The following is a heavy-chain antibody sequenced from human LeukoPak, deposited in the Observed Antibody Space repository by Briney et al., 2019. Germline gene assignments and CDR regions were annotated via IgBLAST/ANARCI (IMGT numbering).Heavy chain of an antibody. D-gene: IGHD1-14*01. CDR2: MSYTGST. Sequence: SETLSLTCIVPGGSIRGYDWSWIWQPPGKGLEWIGYMSYTGSTNYNPSLKSRVTMSGDTPKNQFSLKLTSVTAADTAVYYCVRVGGSPLGALDIWGQGTMVTVSS. V-gene: IGHV4-59*01. CDR3: VRVGGSPLGALDI. CDR1: GGSIRGYD. J-gene: IGHJ3*02.